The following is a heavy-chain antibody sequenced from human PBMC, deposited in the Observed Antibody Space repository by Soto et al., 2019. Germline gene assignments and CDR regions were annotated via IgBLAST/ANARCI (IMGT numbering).Heavy chain of an antibody. CDR2: INHSGST. CDR1: GGSFSGYY. D-gene: IGHD2-15*01. CDR3: ASMVAYFDY. J-gene: IGHJ4*02. V-gene: IGHV4-34*01. Sequence: LSLTCAVYGGSFSGYYWSWIRQPPGKGLEWIGEINHSGSTNYNPSLKSRVTISVDTSKNQFSLKLSSVTAADTAVYYCASMVAYFDYWGQGTLVTVSS.